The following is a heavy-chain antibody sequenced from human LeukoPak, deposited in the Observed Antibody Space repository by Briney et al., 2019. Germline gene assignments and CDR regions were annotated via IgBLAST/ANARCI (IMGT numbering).Heavy chain of an antibody. CDR3: ARGLLTLYDFWSGYSQNWFDP. Sequence: PSETLSLTCAVYGGSFSGYYWSWIRQPPGKGLEWIGEINHSGSTNYNPSLKSRVTISVDTSKNQFSLKLSSVTAADTAVYYCARGLLTLYDFWSGYSQNWFDPWGQGTLVTVSS. CDR1: GGSFSGYY. CDR2: INHSGST. J-gene: IGHJ5*02. V-gene: IGHV4-34*01. D-gene: IGHD3-3*01.